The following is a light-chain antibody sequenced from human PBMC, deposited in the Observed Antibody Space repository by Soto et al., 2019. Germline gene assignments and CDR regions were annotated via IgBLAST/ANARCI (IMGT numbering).Light chain of an antibody. Sequence: QSALTQPPSASGSRGQSVTISCTGTSSDVGGYNWVSWYQQHPGKAPKLMIYEVTERPSGVPDRFSGSKSGNTASLTISGLQAEDEADYHCCSFAGRNNRVFGTGTQLTVL. CDR1: SSDVGGYNW. CDR2: EVT. J-gene: IGLJ1*01. CDR3: CSFAGRNNRV. V-gene: IGLV2-8*01.